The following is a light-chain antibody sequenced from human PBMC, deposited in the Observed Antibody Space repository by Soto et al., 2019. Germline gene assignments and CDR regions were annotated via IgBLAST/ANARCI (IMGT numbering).Light chain of an antibody. Sequence: DIKMTQSPSSLSASVGDRVTITCRASRGIYTHLAWYQQKPGNAPKLLIYAASTLQSGVPSRFSASGSGTDFILTISALQSEDVGTYFCQTYDKAPWTFGPGTRV. J-gene: IGKJ1*01. CDR1: RGIYTH. V-gene: IGKV1-27*01. CDR2: AAS. CDR3: QTYDKAPWT.